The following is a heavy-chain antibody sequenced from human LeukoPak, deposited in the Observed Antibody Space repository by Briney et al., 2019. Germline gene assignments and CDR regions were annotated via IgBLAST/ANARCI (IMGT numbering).Heavy chain of an antibody. J-gene: IGHJ4*02. Sequence: SETLSLTCAVYGGSFSGYYWSWIRQPPGKGLEWIGEINHSGSTNYNPSLKSRVTISVDTSKNQFSLKLSSVTAADTAVYYCAGYRIGYYDSSGYAFDYWGQGTLVTVSS. CDR3: AGYRIGYYDSSGYAFDY. D-gene: IGHD3-22*01. CDR2: INHSGST. CDR1: GGSFSGYY. V-gene: IGHV4-34*01.